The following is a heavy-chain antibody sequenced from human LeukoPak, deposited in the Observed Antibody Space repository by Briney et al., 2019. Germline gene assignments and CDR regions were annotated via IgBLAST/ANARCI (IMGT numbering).Heavy chain of an antibody. CDR2: INPNSGGT. CDR1: GYTFTGYY. CDR3: ARLSNGIVVLKRYYYYYMDV. Sequence: ASVKVSCKASGYTFTGYYMHWVRQAPGQGLEWMGWINPNSGGTNYAQKFQGRVTMTRDTSISTAYMELSRLRSDDTAVYYCARLSNGIVVLKRYYYYYMDVWGKGTTVTVSS. D-gene: IGHD1-26*01. V-gene: IGHV1-2*02. J-gene: IGHJ6*03.